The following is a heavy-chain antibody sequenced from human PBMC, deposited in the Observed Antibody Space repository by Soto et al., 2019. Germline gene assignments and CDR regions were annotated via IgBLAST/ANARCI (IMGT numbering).Heavy chain of an antibody. CDR3: AREYSSSPTFDY. D-gene: IGHD6-6*01. CDR2: ISYDGSNK. CDR1: GFTFSSYG. V-gene: IGHV3-30*03. J-gene: IGHJ4*02. Sequence: GGSLRLSCAASGFTFSSYGMHWVRQAPGKGLEWVAVISYDGSNKYYADSVKGRFTISRDNSKNTLYLQMNSLRAEDTAVYYCAREYSSSPTFDYWGQGTLVTVSS.